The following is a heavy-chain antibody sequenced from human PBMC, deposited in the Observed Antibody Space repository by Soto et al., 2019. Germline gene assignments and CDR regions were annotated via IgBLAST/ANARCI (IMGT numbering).Heavy chain of an antibody. J-gene: IGHJ4*02. CDR1: GYTFTSYG. CDR3: ARVQSGYDFAY. D-gene: IGHD5-12*01. Sequence: ASVKVSCKASGYTFTSYGINWVRQAPGQGLEWMGWISAYNGNTHYAQKLQGRVTMTTDTSTSTAYMELRSLRSDDTAVYYCARVQSGYDFAYWGQGILVTVSS. V-gene: IGHV1-18*01. CDR2: ISAYNGNT.